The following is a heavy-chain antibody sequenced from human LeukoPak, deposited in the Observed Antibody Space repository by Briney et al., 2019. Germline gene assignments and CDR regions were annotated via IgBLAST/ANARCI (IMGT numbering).Heavy chain of an antibody. CDR1: GFTFSSYA. CDR3: ARDLVGGYFDY. D-gene: IGHD1-26*01. CDR2: ISFDGSNK. J-gene: IGHJ4*02. Sequence: PGGSLRLSCAASGFTFSSYAMHWVRQAPGKGLEWVADISFDGSNKYYADSVKGRFSISRDNSKNTLYLQMNSLRAEDTAVYYCARDLVGGYFDYWGQGTLVTVSS. V-gene: IGHV3-30-3*01.